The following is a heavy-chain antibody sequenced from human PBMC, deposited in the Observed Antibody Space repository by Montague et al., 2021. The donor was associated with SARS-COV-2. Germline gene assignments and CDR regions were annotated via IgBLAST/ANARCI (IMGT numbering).Heavy chain of an antibody. CDR1: GFSLSTSGMC. CDR2: IDWDGDQ. Sequence: PALVKPTQTLTLTCTFSGFSLSTSGMCMTWIRQPPEKALEWLARIDWDGDQYYNTSLKSRLPNSKDTSQNLVVLTITNMHPVDTATYYCARDPSDTYYYNGMDVWGRGTTVTVSS. V-gene: IGHV2-70*11. CDR3: ARDPSDTYYYNGMDV. J-gene: IGHJ6*02.